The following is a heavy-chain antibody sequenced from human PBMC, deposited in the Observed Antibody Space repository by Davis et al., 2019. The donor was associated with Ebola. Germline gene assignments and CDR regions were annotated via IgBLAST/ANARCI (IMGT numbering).Heavy chain of an antibody. D-gene: IGHD2/OR15-2a*01. CDR3: VKDSSNIWFDI. CDR1: GFIFRNYV. Sequence: GESLKISCETSGFIFRNYVMSWVRQAPGKGLEWVSTFGTGGDTYYADSVKGRFAISRDNSRGTLYLQMNCLRVEDSAIYYCVKDSSNIWFDIWGQGTLVTVSS. CDR2: FGTGGDT. V-gene: IGHV3-23*01. J-gene: IGHJ3*02.